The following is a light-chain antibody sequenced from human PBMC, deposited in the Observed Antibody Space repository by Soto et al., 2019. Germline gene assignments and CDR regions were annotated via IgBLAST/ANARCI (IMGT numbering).Light chain of an antibody. Sequence: EMLLTQSPGTLSLSPGERATLSCRASQSVPRSYLAWYQQKPGQAPRLLIYGTSSRATGIPDRFSGSGSGTDFTLTTSRLEPEDFAVFYCQQYGSSITFGQGTRLEIK. CDR1: QSVPRSY. J-gene: IGKJ5*01. V-gene: IGKV3-20*01. CDR3: QQYGSSIT. CDR2: GTS.